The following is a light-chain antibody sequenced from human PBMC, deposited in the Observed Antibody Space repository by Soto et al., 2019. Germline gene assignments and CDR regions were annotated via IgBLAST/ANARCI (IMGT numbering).Light chain of an antibody. Sequence: DIQMTQSPSALSASVGDRVTITCRASQSINSWLAWYQQKLGKAPKLLIYKASSLESGVPSRFSGSGSGTEFTLIISSLQPDDFATYYCQQYNSYPLTFGGGTKVDIK. V-gene: IGKV1-5*03. CDR2: KAS. CDR1: QSINSW. J-gene: IGKJ4*01. CDR3: QQYNSYPLT.